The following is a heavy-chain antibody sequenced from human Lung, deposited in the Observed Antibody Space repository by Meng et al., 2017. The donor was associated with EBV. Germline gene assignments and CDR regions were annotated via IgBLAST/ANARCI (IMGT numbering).Heavy chain of an antibody. CDR2: IYYSGST. CDR3: ARLRLVWMFDY. CDR1: GDSIRSGGYY. D-gene: IGHD6-19*01. J-gene: IGHJ4*02. V-gene: IGHV4-31*03. Sequence: QVHLQESGSGLVRPSQTLSLTCTVSGDSIRSGGYYWSWIRQHPGKGLEWIGYIYYSGSTFYTPSLKSRATLSVDTSKNQFSLKLNSVTAADTAVYYCARLRLVWMFDYWGQGALVTVSS.